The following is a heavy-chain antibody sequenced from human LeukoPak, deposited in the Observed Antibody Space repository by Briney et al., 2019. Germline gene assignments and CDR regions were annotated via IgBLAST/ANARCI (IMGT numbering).Heavy chain of an antibody. CDR2: IYAGGNT. CDR3: ASEVYSSTWFDL. CDR1: GFTLNTNY. D-gene: IGHD6-13*01. V-gene: IGHV3-66*01. Sequence: PGGSLRLSCAASGFTLNTNYMNWVRQVPGKGLEWVSVIYAGGNTYYADSVKERFTISRDNSRNTLYLQMNSLRGDDTAVYYCASEVYSSTWFDLWGQGTLVTVSS. J-gene: IGHJ4*02.